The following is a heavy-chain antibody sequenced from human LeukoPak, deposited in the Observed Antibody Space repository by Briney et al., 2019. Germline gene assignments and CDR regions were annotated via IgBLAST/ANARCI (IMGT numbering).Heavy chain of an antibody. CDR1: GFTFSSYG. V-gene: IGHV3-30*03. D-gene: IGHD4-17*01. CDR3: AREVPYGWAYYFDY. J-gene: IGHJ4*02. CDR2: ISYDGSNK. Sequence: PGRSLRLSCAASGFTFSSYGMHWVRQAPGKGLEWVAVISYDGSNKFYADSVKGRFTISRDNSKNTLYLQMNSLRAEDTAVYYCAREVPYGWAYYFDYWGQGTLVTVSS.